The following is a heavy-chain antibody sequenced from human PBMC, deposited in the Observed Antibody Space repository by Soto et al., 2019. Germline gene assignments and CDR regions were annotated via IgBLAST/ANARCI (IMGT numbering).Heavy chain of an antibody. Sequence: GGSLRLSCAASGFTFSSYGMHLVRQAPGKGLEWVAVIWYDGSNKYYADSVKGRFTISRDNSKNTLYLQMNSLRAEDTAVYYCARALGVYCGGDCALDYWGQGTLVTSPQ. CDR1: GFTFSSYG. J-gene: IGHJ4*02. CDR3: ARALGVYCGGDCALDY. V-gene: IGHV3-33*08. CDR2: IWYDGSNK. D-gene: IGHD2-21*02.